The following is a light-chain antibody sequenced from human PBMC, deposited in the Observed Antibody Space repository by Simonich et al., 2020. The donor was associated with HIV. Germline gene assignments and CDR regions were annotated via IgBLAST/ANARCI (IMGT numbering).Light chain of an antibody. J-gene: IGLJ3*02. CDR2: DVS. Sequence: QSALTQPASVSGSPGQSITISCTGTSSYVGGYNYVSWYQQHPGKAPKLLIYDVSNRPSGGSNSLSGSKSANTASLTISGLQAEDEADYYCTSYTSSSLWVFGGGTKLTVL. V-gene: IGLV2-14*03. CDR3: TSYTSSSLWV. CDR1: SSYVGGYNY.